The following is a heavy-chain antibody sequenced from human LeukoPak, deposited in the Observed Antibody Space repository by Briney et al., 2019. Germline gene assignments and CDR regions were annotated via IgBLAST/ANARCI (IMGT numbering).Heavy chain of an antibody. CDR2: INHSGST. Sequence: PSETLSLTCAVYGGSFSGYYWSWIRQPPGKELEWIGEINHSGSTNYNPSLKSRVTISVDTSKNQFSLKLSSVTAADTAVYYCARGWRHYYGSGSYYFDYWGQGTLVTVSS. V-gene: IGHV4-34*01. J-gene: IGHJ4*02. D-gene: IGHD3-10*01. CDR1: GGSFSGYY. CDR3: ARGWRHYYGSGSYYFDY.